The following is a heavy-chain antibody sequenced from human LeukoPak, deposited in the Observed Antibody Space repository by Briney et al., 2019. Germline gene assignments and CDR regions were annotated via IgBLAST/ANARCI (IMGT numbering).Heavy chain of an antibody. D-gene: IGHD3-22*01. CDR3: ARYYYDSSGYYYDYYYGMDV. V-gene: IGHV3-7*04. Sequence: GGSLRLSCAASGFTFSNFWMSWVRQAPGKGLEWVANIKQDGSEQYYVASVKGRFSISRDNAKNALFLQMNSLRAEDTAVYYCARYYYDSSGYYYDYYYGMDVWGQGTTVTVSS. CDR2: IKQDGSEQ. J-gene: IGHJ6*02. CDR1: GFTFSNFW.